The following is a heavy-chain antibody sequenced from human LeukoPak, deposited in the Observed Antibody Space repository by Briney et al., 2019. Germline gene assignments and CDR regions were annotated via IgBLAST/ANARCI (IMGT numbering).Heavy chain of an antibody. D-gene: IGHD3-22*01. CDR2: IYHGAST. CDR1: GGSINSSGYS. V-gene: IGHV4-30-2*01. CDR3: ARNTDTSGYRPYFDY. Sequence: SETLSLTCAVSGGSINSSGYSWSWIQQPPGKGLEWIGYIYHGASTYYNPSFKSRVTISVDRSKNQFSLKLSSVTAADTAVYYCARNTDTSGYRPYFDYWGQGTLVTVSS. J-gene: IGHJ4*02.